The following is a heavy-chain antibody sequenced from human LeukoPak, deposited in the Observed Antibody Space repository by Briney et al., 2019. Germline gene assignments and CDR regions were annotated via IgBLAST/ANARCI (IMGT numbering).Heavy chain of an antibody. D-gene: IGHD1-26*01. CDR3: ARSSQRYSGSSFDY. J-gene: IGHJ4*02. CDR1: GYTFTSYG. Sequence: ASVQVSCKASGYTFTSYGISWVRQAPGQGVEGMGWISSYNGNTNYAQKLQGRVTMTTDTSTSTAYMELRSLRSDDTAVYYCARSSQRYSGSSFDYWGQGTLVTVSS. CDR2: ISSYNGNT. V-gene: IGHV1-18*01.